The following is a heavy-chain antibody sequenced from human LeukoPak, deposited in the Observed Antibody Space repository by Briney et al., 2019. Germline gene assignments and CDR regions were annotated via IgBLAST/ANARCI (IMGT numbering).Heavy chain of an antibody. CDR1: GYTFTGYY. D-gene: IGHD6-6*01. CDR3: ARDRAARPKFNFDY. V-gene: IGHV1-2*02. Sequence: ASVKVSCKASGYTFTGYYMHWVRQAPGQGLEWMGWINPNSGGTNYAQKFQSRVTMTRDTSISTAYMELSRLRSDDTAVYYCARDRAARPKFNFDYWGQGTLVTVSS. CDR2: INPNSGGT. J-gene: IGHJ4*02.